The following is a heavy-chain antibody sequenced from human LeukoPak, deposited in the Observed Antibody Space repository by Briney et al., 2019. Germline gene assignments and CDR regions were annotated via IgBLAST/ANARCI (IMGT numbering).Heavy chain of an antibody. CDR1: GFTLSHFG. V-gene: IGHV3-30*02. CDR2: IDANGTNK. J-gene: IGHJ4*02. Sequence: QPGGSLRLSCVISGFTLSHFGIHWVRQAPGKGLDWVAFIDANGTNKNYADSVKGRFTVSRDNSKNTVYLQMSSLRGEDTAVYYCVRGDSVDYWGQGTLVAVSA. D-gene: IGHD3-16*01. CDR3: VRGDSVDY.